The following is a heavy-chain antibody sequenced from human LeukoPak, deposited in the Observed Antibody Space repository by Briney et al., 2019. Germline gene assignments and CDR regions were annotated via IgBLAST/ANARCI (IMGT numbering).Heavy chain of an antibody. Sequence: ASVKVSCKASGYTFTSYGISWVRQAPGQGLEWMGWISAYNGNTNYAQKLQGRVTMTTDTSTSTAYMELRSLRSDDTAVYYCARDCSSTSCPVLDYWGQGTLVTVSS. V-gene: IGHV1-18*01. J-gene: IGHJ4*02. D-gene: IGHD2-2*01. CDR1: GYTFTSYG. CDR3: ARDCSSTSCPVLDY. CDR2: ISAYNGNT.